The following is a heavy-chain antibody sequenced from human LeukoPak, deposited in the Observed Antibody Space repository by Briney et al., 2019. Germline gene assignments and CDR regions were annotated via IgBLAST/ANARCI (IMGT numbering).Heavy chain of an antibody. CDR2: IYTSGST. D-gene: IGHD3-10*01. CDR3: ARDAGSGSLSFDY. CDR1: GGSISSGSYY. J-gene: IGHJ4*02. V-gene: IGHV4-61*02. Sequence: SQTLSLTCTVSGGSISSGSYYWSWIRQPAGKGLEWIGRIYTSGSTNYNPSLKSRVTISVDTSKNQFSLKLSSVTAADTAVYYCARDAGSGSLSFDYWGQGTLVTVSS.